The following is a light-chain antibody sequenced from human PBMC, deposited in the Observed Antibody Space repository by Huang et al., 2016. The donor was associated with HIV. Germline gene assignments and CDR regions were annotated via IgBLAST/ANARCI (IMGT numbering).Light chain of an antibody. CDR3: QQRSNWPPEFT. CDR1: QSVSSY. J-gene: IGKJ3*01. CDR2: DAS. V-gene: IGKV3-11*01. Sequence: DIVLTQSPATLSLSPGERATLSGRASQSVSSYLAWYQQKPGQAPRLLIYDASNRATGIPARFSGSGSGTDFTLTISSLEPEDFAVYYCQQRSNWPPEFTFGPGTKVDIK.